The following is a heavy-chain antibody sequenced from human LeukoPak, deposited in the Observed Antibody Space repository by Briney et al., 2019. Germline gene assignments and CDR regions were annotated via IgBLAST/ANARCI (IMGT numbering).Heavy chain of an antibody. CDR1: GFTFSNYA. Sequence: GGSLRLSCAASGFTFSNYAMHWVRQAPGKGLEWVAVISYDATNKYYADSVKGRFTISRDNSKNTLSLQMNSLRPDDTSVYYCARDSQTFGVITPRYWGQGTLVTVSS. CDR3: ARDSQTFGVITPRY. D-gene: IGHD3-10*01. CDR2: ISYDATNK. V-gene: IGHV3-30-3*01. J-gene: IGHJ4*02.